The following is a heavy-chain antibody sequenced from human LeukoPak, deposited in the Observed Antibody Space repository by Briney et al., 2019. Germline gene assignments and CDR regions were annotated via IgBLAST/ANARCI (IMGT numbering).Heavy chain of an antibody. CDR2: IYTSGST. CDR1: GGSFSGYY. CDR3: ARGFDFWSGYWAEYYFDY. D-gene: IGHD3-3*01. J-gene: IGHJ4*02. Sequence: SETLSLTCAVYGGSFSGYYWSWIRQPAGKGLEWIGRIYTSGSTNYNPSLKSRVTISVDTSKNQFSLKLSSVTAADTAVYYCARGFDFWSGYWAEYYFDYWGQGTLVTVSS. V-gene: IGHV4-59*10.